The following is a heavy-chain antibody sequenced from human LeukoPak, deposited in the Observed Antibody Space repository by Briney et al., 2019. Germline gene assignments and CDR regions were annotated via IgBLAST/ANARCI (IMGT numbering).Heavy chain of an antibody. CDR3: ARDLDSGSNDGYFDY. Sequence: SETLSLTCTVSGGSINTYYWSWIRQPLGKGLEWIGFLYYSGSTRYNPSLKSRATISVDTSKNQFSLKLSSVTAADTAVYYCARDLDSGSNDGYFDYWGQGTLVTVSS. D-gene: IGHD5-12*01. V-gene: IGHV4-59*12. CDR1: GGSINTYY. CDR2: LYYSGST. J-gene: IGHJ4*02.